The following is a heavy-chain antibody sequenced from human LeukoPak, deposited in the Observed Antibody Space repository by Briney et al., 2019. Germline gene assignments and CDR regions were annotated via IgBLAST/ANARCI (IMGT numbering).Heavy chain of an antibody. D-gene: IGHD2-21*02. CDR1: GGSISGYY. V-gene: IGHV4-59*01. Sequence: KPSETLSLTCTVSGGSISGYYWSWSRQPPGKGVEWIGNLYYMRGAWYKSSLKSRVTTSVDTSRNEFSLKLSSVTAADTAVYYCARGRCGGDCYWDSYFDYWGQGTLVTVSS. J-gene: IGHJ4*02. CDR2: LYYMRGA. CDR3: ARGRCGGDCYWDSYFDY.